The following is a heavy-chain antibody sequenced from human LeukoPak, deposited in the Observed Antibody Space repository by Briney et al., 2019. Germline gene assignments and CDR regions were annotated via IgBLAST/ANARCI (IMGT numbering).Heavy chain of an antibody. CDR2: IYYSGST. V-gene: IGHV4-59*11. CDR3: ARDRLGSSGYHDY. D-gene: IGHD3-22*01. Sequence: SETLSLTCTVSGGSISSHYWSWIRQPPGKGLEWIGYIYYSGSTNYNPSLKSRVTISVDTSKNQFSLKLSSVTAADTAVYYCARDRLGSSGYHDYRGQGTLVTVSS. J-gene: IGHJ4*02. CDR1: GGSISSHY.